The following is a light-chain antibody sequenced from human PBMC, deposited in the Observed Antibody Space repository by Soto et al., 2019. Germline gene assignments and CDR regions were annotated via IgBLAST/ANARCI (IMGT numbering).Light chain of an antibody. CDR3: QQRSNWPPMYT. CDR2: DAS. V-gene: IGKV3-11*01. J-gene: IGKJ2*01. CDR1: QSVSSY. Sequence: EIVLTQSPATLSLSPGERATLSCRASQSVSSYLAWYQQKPGQAPRLLIYDASNRATGIPARFSGSGSGTYFTLTISSLEPEDFAYYYCQQRSNWPPMYTFGQGTKLEIK.